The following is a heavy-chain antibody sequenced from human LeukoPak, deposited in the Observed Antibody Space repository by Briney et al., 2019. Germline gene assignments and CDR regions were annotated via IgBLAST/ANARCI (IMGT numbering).Heavy chain of an antibody. CDR2: ISSTSAYI. CDR1: GFALKSYS. D-gene: IGHD2-8*02. Sequence: GGSLRLSCAGSGFALKSYSLTWVRQAPGKALEWVSSISSTSAYIHYADSVKGRFTISRDNVDNVVYLEMNSLVAEDTATYYCARVAVSGPTGWFDSWGQGTLVIVSS. J-gene: IGHJ5*01. CDR3: ARVAVSGPTGWFDS. V-gene: IGHV3-21*01.